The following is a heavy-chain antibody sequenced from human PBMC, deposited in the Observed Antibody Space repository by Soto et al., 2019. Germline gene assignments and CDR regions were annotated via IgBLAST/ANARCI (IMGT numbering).Heavy chain of an antibody. D-gene: IGHD3-10*01. Sequence: QVQLQQWGAGLLKPSETLSLTCAVDGGSFSGYYWSWIRHPPGKGLEWMGEINHSGSTNYNPSLKRLVTISVNTYKTQFSLKLSSVTADDTAVYYCARGPKYPMVRGVITGDIFDPWGQGTLVTVSS. J-gene: IGHJ5*02. V-gene: IGHV4-34*01. CDR1: GGSFSGYY. CDR2: INHSGST. CDR3: ARGPKYPMVRGVITGDIFDP.